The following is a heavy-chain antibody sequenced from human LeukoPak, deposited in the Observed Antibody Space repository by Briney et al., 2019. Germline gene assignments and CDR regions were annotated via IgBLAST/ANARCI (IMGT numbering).Heavy chain of an antibody. CDR3: ARGVGSSPSYYYYYMDV. CDR1: GGSISSYY. V-gene: IGHV4-4*07. J-gene: IGHJ6*03. Sequence: SSETLSLTCTVSGGSISSYYWSWIRQPAGKGLEWIGRIYTSGSTNYNPSLKSRVTMSVDTSKNQFSLKLSSVTAADTAVYYCARGVGSSPSYYYYYMDVWGKGTTVTVSS. CDR2: IYTSGST. D-gene: IGHD6-6*01.